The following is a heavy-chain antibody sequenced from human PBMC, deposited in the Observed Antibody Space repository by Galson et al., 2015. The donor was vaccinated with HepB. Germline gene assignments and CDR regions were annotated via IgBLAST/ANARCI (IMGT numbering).Heavy chain of an antibody. J-gene: IGHJ6*02. CDR1: GYTFTSYG. CDR3: ARGEVGAVTTWGYYYGMDV. CDR2: ISAYNGNT. Sequence: SVKVSCKASGYTFTSYGISWVRQAPGQGLEWMGWISAYNGNTNYAQKLQGRVTMTTDTSTSTAYMELRSLRSDDTAVYYCARGEVGAVTTWGYYYGMDVWGQGTTVTVSS. V-gene: IGHV1-18*04. D-gene: IGHD4-17*01.